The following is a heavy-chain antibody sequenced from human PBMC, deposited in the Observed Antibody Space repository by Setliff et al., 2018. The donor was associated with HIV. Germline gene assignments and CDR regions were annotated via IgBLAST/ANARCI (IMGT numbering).Heavy chain of an antibody. D-gene: IGHD7-27*01. J-gene: IGHJ3*02. V-gene: IGHV1-8*02. CDR2: MNPNSGNT. CDR3: ARGSTVRWGEAAI. Sequence: ASVKVSCKASGYTLTNYDINWVRQATGQGLEWMGWMNPNSGNTGYIQKFQGRLTMTRNTSISKAYMELSSLRSEDTAVYYCARGSTVRWGEAAIWGQGTMVTVSS. CDR1: GYTLTNYD.